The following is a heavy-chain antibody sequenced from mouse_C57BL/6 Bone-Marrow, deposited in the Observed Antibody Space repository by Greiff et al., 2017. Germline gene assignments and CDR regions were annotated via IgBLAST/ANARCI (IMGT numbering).Heavy chain of an antibody. CDR1: GYTFTSSW. Sequence: QVQLQQPGAELVRPGTSVKLSCKASGYTFTSSWMHWVKQRPGQGLEWIGVISPSDSYTNYNPKFKGEATLTVDTSSSTAYMQLSSLTSEDSAVYDCAREDYSCPLAYWGQGTLVTVSA. CDR2: ISPSDSYT. V-gene: IGHV1-59*01. J-gene: IGHJ3*01. D-gene: IGHD1-1*01. CDR3: AREDYSCPLAY.